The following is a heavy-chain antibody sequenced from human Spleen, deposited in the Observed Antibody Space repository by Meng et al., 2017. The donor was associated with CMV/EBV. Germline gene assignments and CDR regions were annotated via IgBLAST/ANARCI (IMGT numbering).Heavy chain of an antibody. CDR2: MHTNSGNT. J-gene: IGHJ6*02. CDR1: GGTFSSYA. D-gene: IGHD3-3*01. Sequence: ASVKVSCKASGGTFSSYAINWVRQATGQGLEWMGWMHTNSGNTGYAQKFQGRVTMTRNTSISTAYMELNSLRSEDTAVYYCARSEGRLIDFWSVHYGMDVWGQGTTVTVSS. CDR3: ARSEGRLIDFWSVHYGMDV. V-gene: IGHV1-8*02.